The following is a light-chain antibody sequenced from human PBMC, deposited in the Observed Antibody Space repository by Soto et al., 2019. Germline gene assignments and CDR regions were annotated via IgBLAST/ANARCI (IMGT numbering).Light chain of an antibody. CDR1: QSVSSK. CDR2: GAS. CDR3: QQYNNWPPIT. Sequence: ETVMTQSPATLSVSPWERATLSCRASQSVSSKLAWYQQKPGQAPRLLLYGASTRATGIPARFSGSGSGTAFTLSIISLQSEDSAVYYCQQYNNWPPITFGQGTRLEIK. V-gene: IGKV3D-15*01. J-gene: IGKJ5*01.